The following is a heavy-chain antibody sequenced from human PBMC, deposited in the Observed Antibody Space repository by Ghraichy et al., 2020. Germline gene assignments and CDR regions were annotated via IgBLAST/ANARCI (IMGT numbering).Heavy chain of an antibody. Sequence: GGSLRLSCAASGFTFSSYGMHWVRQAPGKGLEWVAVISYDGSNKYYADSVKGRFTISRDNSKNTLYLQMNSLRAEDTAVYYCAKVSPYYNWGSRSAFDIWGQGTMVTVSS. D-gene: IGHD7-27*01. CDR2: ISYDGSNK. V-gene: IGHV3-30*18. CDR1: GFTFSSYG. J-gene: IGHJ3*02. CDR3: AKVSPYYNWGSRSAFDI.